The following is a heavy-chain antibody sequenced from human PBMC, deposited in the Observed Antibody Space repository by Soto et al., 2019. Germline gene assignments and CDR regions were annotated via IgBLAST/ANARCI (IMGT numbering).Heavy chain of an antibody. Sequence: GESLKISCKGSGYSFTSYWIGWVRQMPGKGLEWMGIIYPGDSDTRYSPSFQGQVTISADKSISTAYLQWSSLKASDTAMYYCARTYDSSGYYPPYYYDGMDVWGQGTTVTVSS. D-gene: IGHD3-22*01. CDR2: IYPGDSDT. CDR3: ARTYDSSGYYPPYYYDGMDV. CDR1: GYSFTSYW. V-gene: IGHV5-51*01. J-gene: IGHJ6*02.